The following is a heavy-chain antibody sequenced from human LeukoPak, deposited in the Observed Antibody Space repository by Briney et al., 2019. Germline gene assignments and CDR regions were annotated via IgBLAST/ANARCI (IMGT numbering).Heavy chain of an antibody. CDR1: GGSISSSSYY. CDR2: IYYSGST. CDR3: ARWLRRYGYFDY. Sequence: PSETLSLTCTVSGGSISSSSYYWGWIRQPPGKGLEWIGSIYYSGSTYYNPSLKSRVTISVDTSKNQFSLKLSSVTAADTAVYYCARWLRRYGYFDYWGQGTLVTVSS. V-gene: IGHV4-39*07. J-gene: IGHJ4*02. D-gene: IGHD5-12*01.